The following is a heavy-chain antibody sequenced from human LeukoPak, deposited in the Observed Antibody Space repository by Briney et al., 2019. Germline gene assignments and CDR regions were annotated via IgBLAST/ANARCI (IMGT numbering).Heavy chain of an antibody. J-gene: IGHJ4*02. D-gene: IGHD1-7*01. CDR2: IHHTGKD. CDR3: AKWHEKLLAFDS. V-gene: IGHV4-59*01. CDR1: GGSITSYY. Sequence: SETLSLTCAVSGGSITSYYWNWIRQPPGKGLEWIGYIHHTGKDWYNPPLQSRVTLSVDTSKSEFSLRLNSVTAADTAVYYCAKWHEKLLAFDSWGQGTLVTVSS.